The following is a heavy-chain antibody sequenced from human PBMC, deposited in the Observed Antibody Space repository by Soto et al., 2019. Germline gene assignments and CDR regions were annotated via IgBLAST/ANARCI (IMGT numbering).Heavy chain of an antibody. V-gene: IGHV1-69*06. CDR1: GGTFSSYA. Sequence: SVKVSCKASGGTFSSYAISWVRQAPGQGLEWMGGIIPIFGTANYAQKFQGRVTITADKSTSTAYMELSSLRSEDTAVYYCARVRYCGGDCNAFDIWGQGTMVTVSS. CDR3: ARVRYCGGDCNAFDI. J-gene: IGHJ3*02. D-gene: IGHD2-21*02. CDR2: IIPIFGTA.